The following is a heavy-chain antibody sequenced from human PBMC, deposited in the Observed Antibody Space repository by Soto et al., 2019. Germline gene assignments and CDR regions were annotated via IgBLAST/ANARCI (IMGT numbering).Heavy chain of an antibody. V-gene: IGHV3-33*01. D-gene: IGHD1-7*01. J-gene: IGHJ4*02. CDR1: GFIFNEYG. CDR2: IWYDGSNK. CDR3: ARWGCIGSNCNLNQRSFDL. Sequence: QVQLVESGGGVVQPGRSLRLSCAASGFIFNEYGMHWVRQAPGKGLEWVAVIWYDGSNKYYADSVRGRFTFSRDNSRNTMCLQMNSLRVEDTAMYYCARWGCIGSNCNLNQRSFDLWGQGTLVTVSS.